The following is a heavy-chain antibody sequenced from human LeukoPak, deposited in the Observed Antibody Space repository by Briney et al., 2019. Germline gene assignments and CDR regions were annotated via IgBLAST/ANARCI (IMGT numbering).Heavy chain of an antibody. CDR1: GYSISSGYY. V-gene: IGHV4-38-2*02. CDR2: IYHSGSA. D-gene: IGHD3-22*01. J-gene: IGHJ3*02. CDR3: ARGWSSGYYNDAFDI. Sequence: SETLSLTCTVSGYSISSGYYWGWIRQPPGKWLEWIGSIYHSGSAYYNPSLKSRVTISVDTSKNQFSLKLSSVTAADTAVYYCARGWSSGYYNDAFDIWGQGTMVTVSS.